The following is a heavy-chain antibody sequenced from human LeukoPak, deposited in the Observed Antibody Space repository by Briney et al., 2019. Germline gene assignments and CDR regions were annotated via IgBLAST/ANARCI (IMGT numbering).Heavy chain of an antibody. CDR1: GFTFGNYW. J-gene: IGHJ5*02. CDR2: IQEAGSEK. CDR3: VRQAGVS. Sequence: GGSLRLSRAASGFTFGNYWMNWVRQAPGKGLQWVANIQEAGSEKYYVDSVKGRFTISRDNSKNSLYLQMNSLRVEDTAVYYCVRQAGVSWGQGTLVTVSS. D-gene: IGHD6-19*01. V-gene: IGHV3-7*01.